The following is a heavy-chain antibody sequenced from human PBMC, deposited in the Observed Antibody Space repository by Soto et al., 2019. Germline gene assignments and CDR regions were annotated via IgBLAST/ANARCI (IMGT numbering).Heavy chain of an antibody. CDR1: GGTFSRHA. D-gene: IGHD1-26*01. V-gene: IGHV1-69*06. Sequence: WASVKVSCKASGGTFSRHAIAWVRQAPGQGLEWMGGISTTFGTATYAPKFQGRVAMSADRSSNTAYMELSSLRSQDTAVYYCASERSAQYFDSWGQGTVVTVSS. J-gene: IGHJ4*02. CDR2: ISTTFGTA. CDR3: ASERSAQYFDS.